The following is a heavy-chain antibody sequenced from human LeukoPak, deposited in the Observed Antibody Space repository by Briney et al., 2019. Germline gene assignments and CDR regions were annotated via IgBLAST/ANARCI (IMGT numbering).Heavy chain of an antibody. Sequence: GGSLRLSCAASGFTFSSYSMNWVRQAPGKGLEWVSSISSSSSYIYYADSVKGRFTISRDNAKNSLYLQMNSLRAEDTAVYYCARDRSPRAVVSAIDYWGQGTLVTVSS. CDR1: GFTFSSYS. CDR3: ARDRSPRAVVSAIDY. V-gene: IGHV3-21*01. CDR2: ISSSSSYI. D-gene: IGHD4-23*01. J-gene: IGHJ4*02.